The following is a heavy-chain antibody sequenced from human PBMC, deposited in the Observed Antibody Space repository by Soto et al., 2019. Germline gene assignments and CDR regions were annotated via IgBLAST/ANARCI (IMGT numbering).Heavy chain of an antibody. CDR1: GGSISSSSYY. J-gene: IGHJ5*02. D-gene: IGHD3-10*01. Sequence: QLQLQESGPGLVKPSETLSLTCTVSGGSISSSSYYWGWIRQPPGKGLEWIGSIYYSGSTYYNPSLKSRATISVDTSKNQFSLRLGSGTAADTAVYYCARHPQYYYGSGSFNWFDPWGQGTLVTVSS. CDR3: ARHPQYYYGSGSFNWFDP. V-gene: IGHV4-39*01. CDR2: IYYSGST.